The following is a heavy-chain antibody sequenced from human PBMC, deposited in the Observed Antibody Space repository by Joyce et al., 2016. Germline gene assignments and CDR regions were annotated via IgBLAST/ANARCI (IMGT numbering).Heavy chain of an antibody. Sequence: VQLVQSGNEVKKPGSPVTVSCRPSGGTFTTYSVSWVRQAPGQGLEWMGGIIPMAGTASYSQKFQGKVIINTDTSSNSVYMSVKSLGPKDTAIYYCATHMAAALGYFDSWGQGTQVTVSS. D-gene: IGHD5-24*01. CDR1: GGTFTTYS. J-gene: IGHJ4*02. CDR2: IIPMAGTA. CDR3: ATHMAAALGYFDS. V-gene: IGHV1-69*06.